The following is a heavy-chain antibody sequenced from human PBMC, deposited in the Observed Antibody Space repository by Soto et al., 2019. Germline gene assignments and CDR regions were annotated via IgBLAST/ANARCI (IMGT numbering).Heavy chain of an antibody. CDR3: ARLFYCSGGSCYSVPNWFDP. Sequence: PGESLKISCNGSGYSFTSYWIGWVRQMPGKGLEWMGIIYPGDSDTRYSPSFQGQVTISADKSISTAYLQWSSLKASDTAMYYCARLFYCSGGSCYSVPNWFDPWGQGTLVTVSS. CDR1: GYSFTSYW. D-gene: IGHD2-15*01. J-gene: IGHJ5*02. V-gene: IGHV5-51*01. CDR2: IYPGDSDT.